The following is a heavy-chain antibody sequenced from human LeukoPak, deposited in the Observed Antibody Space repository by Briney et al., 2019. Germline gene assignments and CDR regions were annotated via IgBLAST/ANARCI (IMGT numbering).Heavy chain of an antibody. CDR1: GGSISSSNYY. CDR3: ARRLRGIAAAGSAYYYYMDV. D-gene: IGHD6-13*01. J-gene: IGHJ6*03. Sequence: TSETLSLTCTVSGGSISSSNYYWGWIRQPPGKGLEWIASIHYSETTYYNPSLKSRVTISVDTSKNRFSLKLSSVTAADTAVYYCARRLRGIAAAGSAYYYYMDVWGKGTTVTISS. CDR2: IHYSETT. V-gene: IGHV4-39*02.